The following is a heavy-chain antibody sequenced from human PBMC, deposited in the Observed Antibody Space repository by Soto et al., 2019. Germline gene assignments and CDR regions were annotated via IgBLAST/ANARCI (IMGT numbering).Heavy chain of an antibody. V-gene: IGHV3-48*03. CDR2: ISSSGSTI. Sequence: PGGSLRLSCAASGFTFSSYEMNWVRQAPGKGLEWVSYISSSGSTIYYADSVKGRFTISRDNAKNSLYLQMNSLRAEDTAVYYCAIIAYCGGDCYQTYYYYGMDVWGQGTTVTVS. CDR3: AIIAYCGGDCYQTYYYYGMDV. J-gene: IGHJ6*02. D-gene: IGHD2-21*02. CDR1: GFTFSSYE.